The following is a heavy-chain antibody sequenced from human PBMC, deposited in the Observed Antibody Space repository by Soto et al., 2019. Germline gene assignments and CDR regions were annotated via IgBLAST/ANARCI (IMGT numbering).Heavy chain of an antibody. D-gene: IGHD2-21*02. Sequence: EVQLVESGGGLVQPGGSLRLSCAASGFTFSSYSMNWVRQAPGKGLEWVSYISSSSSTIYYADSVKGRFTISRDNAKNSLYLQMNSLRDEDTAVYYCARNMRDSYYYYGMDVWGQGTTVTVSS. CDR3: ARNMRDSYYYYGMDV. CDR1: GFTFSSYS. V-gene: IGHV3-48*02. J-gene: IGHJ6*02. CDR2: ISSSSSTI.